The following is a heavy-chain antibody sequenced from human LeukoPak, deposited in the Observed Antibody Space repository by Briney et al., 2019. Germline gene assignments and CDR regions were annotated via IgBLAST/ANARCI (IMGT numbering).Heavy chain of an antibody. CDR2: LNSEGTST. CDR3: ARDRIIAAAGTSLGY. J-gene: IGHJ4*02. D-gene: IGHD6-13*01. CDR1: GFTFSNYW. V-gene: IGHV3-74*01. Sequence: GGSLRLSCAASGFTFSNYWMHWVRQAPGKGLVWVSRLNSEGTSTTYADSVKGRFTISRDNAKNTLYLQMNSLRAEDTAVYYCARDRIIAAAGTSLGYWGQGALVTVSS.